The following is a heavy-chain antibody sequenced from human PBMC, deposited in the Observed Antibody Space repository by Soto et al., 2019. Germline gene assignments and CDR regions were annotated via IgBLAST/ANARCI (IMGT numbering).Heavy chain of an antibody. CDR3: ASGGAGIAAIAFDY. J-gene: IGHJ4*02. CDR2: IYYSGST. CDR1: GGSISSYY. Sequence: KPSETLSLTCTVSGGSISSYYWSWIRQPPGKGLEWIGYIYYSGSTNYNPSLKSRVTISVDTSKNQFSLKLSSVTAADTAVYYCASGGAGIAAIAFDYWGQGTLVTVSS. D-gene: IGHD6-13*01. V-gene: IGHV4-59*01.